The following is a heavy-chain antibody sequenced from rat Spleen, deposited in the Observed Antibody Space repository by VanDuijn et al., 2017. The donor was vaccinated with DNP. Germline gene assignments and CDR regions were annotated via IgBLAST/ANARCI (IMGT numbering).Heavy chain of an antibody. CDR3: ATRDGGY. Sequence: EVQLVESGGGLVQPGRSLKLSCAASGFAFSNYDMAWVRRAPTKGLEWVASISTSGGSAYYRDSVKGRFTISRDNAKSTLYLQMDSLRSEDTATYYCATRDGGYWGQGVMVTVSS. V-gene: IGHV5S23*01. CDR2: ISTSGGSA. J-gene: IGHJ2*01. CDR1: GFAFSNYD. D-gene: IGHD1-11*01.